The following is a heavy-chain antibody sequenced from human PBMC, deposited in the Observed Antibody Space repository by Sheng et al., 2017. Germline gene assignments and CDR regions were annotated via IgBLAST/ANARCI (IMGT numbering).Heavy chain of an antibody. CDR3: ARHRGYSYGYFPSTNYFDY. J-gene: IGHJ4*02. V-gene: IGHV4-34*01. CDR2: INHSGST. D-gene: IGHD5-18*01. CDR1: GGSFSGYY. Sequence: QVQLQQWGAGLLKPSETLSLTCAVYGGSFSGYYWSWIRQPPRKGLEWIGEINHSGSTNYNPSLKSRVTISVDTSKNQFSLKLSSVTAADTAVYYCARHRGYSYGYFPSTNYFDYWGQGTLVTVSS.